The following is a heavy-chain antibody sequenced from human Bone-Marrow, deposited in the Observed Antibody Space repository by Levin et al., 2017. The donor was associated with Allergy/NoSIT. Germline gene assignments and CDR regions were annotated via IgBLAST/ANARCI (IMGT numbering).Heavy chain of an antibody. Sequence: QAGGSLRLSCAASGFTFSRFWMHWVRQVSGKGLMWVSHINSDGSSTSYADSVEGRFTIFRDNANNALYLQMNSLRAEDTAVYYCVRDDPGLGLDYWGQGTLVTVSS. D-gene: IGHD3/OR15-3a*01. J-gene: IGHJ4*02. CDR2: INSDGSST. V-gene: IGHV3-74*01. CDR1: GFTFSRFW. CDR3: VRDDPGLGLDY.